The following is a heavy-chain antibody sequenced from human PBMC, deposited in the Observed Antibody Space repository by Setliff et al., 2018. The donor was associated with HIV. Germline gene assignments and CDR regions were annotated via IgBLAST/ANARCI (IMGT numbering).Heavy chain of an antibody. CDR3: ARGVPLLPPNF. CDR2: INDRGTT. V-gene: IGHV4-34*01. CDR1: GGSLSGHF. Sequence: VYGGSLSGHFWSWIRQSPGKGLEWIGEINDRGTTNYNPPFKSRVTISVDASERHFSLRMTSTTAADTAIYYCARGVPLLPPNFWGQGTLVTVSS. J-gene: IGHJ4*02. D-gene: IGHD2-15*01.